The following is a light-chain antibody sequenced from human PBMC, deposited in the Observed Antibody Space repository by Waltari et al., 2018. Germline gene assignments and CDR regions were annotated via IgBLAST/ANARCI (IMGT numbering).Light chain of an antibody. Sequence: DIVMTQSPDSLAVSLGERATINCKSSQSVLYRAHDKNYLAWYQQKPRQPPRLLIYWASTRESGVPDRFSGSGSGTDFTLTISSLQAEDVAVYYCQQYYSGPRTFGQGTKVEIK. CDR3: QQYYSGPRT. V-gene: IGKV4-1*01. J-gene: IGKJ1*01. CDR2: WAS. CDR1: QSVLYRAHDKNY.